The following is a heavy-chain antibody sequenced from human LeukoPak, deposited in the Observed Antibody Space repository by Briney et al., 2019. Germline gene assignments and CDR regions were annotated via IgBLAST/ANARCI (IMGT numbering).Heavy chain of an antibody. CDR2: ISSSGSTI. J-gene: IGHJ3*02. CDR1: GFTFSDYY. V-gene: IGHV3-11*04. Sequence: GGSLRLSCAASGFTFSDYYMSWIRQAPGKGLEWVSYISSSGSTIYYADSVKGRFTISRDNAKNSLYLQMNSLRAEDTAVYYCARGLDCSSTTCYGLYAFDIWGQGTMVTVSS. CDR3: ARGLDCSSTTCYGLYAFDI. D-gene: IGHD2-2*01.